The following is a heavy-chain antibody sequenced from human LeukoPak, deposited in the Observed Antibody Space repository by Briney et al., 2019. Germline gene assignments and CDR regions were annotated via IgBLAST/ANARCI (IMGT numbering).Heavy chain of an antibody. CDR2: ISGDDGST. Sequence: GGSLRLSCGASGFTFDDYAMHWVRQAPGKGLEWVSLISGDDGSTYYADSVKGRFTISRDNSKNSLYLQMNSLRTEDTALYYCAKDTGWKEYYYYYMDVWGKGTTVTVSS. J-gene: IGHJ6*03. CDR3: AKDTGWKEYYYYYMDV. V-gene: IGHV3-43*02. D-gene: IGHD1-1*01. CDR1: GFTFDDYA.